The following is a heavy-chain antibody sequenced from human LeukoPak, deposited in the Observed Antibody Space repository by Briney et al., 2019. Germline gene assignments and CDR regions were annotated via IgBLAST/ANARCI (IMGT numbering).Heavy chain of an antibody. J-gene: IGHJ2*01. CDR2: ISAYNGNT. CDR1: GYTFTSYG. V-gene: IGHV1-18*04. Sequence: ASVKVSCKASGYTFTSYGISWVRQAPGQGLEWMGWISAYNGNTNYAQKLQGRVTMTTDTSTSTAYMELRSLRPDDTAVYYCATINLGYCSSTSCYSVWYFDLWGRGTLVTVSS. CDR3: ATINLGYCSSTSCYSVWYFDL. D-gene: IGHD2-2*01.